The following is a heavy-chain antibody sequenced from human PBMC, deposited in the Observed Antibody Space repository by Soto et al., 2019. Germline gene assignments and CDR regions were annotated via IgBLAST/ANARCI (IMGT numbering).Heavy chain of an antibody. J-gene: IGHJ4*02. V-gene: IGHV3-23*01. CDR3: AKGYYSGYDLAYFGY. D-gene: IGHD5-12*01. CDR1: GFSFDDYA. CDR2: ISGGGDNT. Sequence: EVQLLESGGGLVQPGGSLRLSCAACGFSFDDYAMTWVRQATGKGLEWVSAISGGGDNTYYADSVKGRFTISRDNSRTTLYLQLTALRAEDTALYYCAKGYYSGYDLAYFGYWGQGAVGTVCS.